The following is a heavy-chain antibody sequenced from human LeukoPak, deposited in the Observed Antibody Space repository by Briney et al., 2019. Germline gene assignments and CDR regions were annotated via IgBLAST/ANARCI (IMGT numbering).Heavy chain of an antibody. J-gene: IGHJ4*02. Sequence: PGGSLRLSCAASGFTFTSYSMNWVRQAPGKGLEWVAVIWYDGSKKYYADSVKGRFTTSRDNTKNALYLQMSSLRAEDTAVYYCARDQRSSWYDYWGQGTLVTVSS. CDR2: IWYDGSKK. D-gene: IGHD6-13*01. CDR1: GFTFTSYS. CDR3: ARDQRSSWYDY. V-gene: IGHV3-33*08.